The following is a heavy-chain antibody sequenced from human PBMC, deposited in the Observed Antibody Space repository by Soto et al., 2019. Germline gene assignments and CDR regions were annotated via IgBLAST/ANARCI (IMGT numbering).Heavy chain of an antibody. J-gene: IGHJ5*02. D-gene: IGHD3-3*01. CDR1: GYTFNTYG. Sequence: GASVKVSCKTSGYTFNTYGINWVRQALGQGLELMGWISAYDGKTTYAEKFQGRVTLTTDTSTSTAYMELRSLRSDDTAIYYCARDPHEFWTSYWFDPWGQGTPVTVSS. CDR2: ISAYDGKT. CDR3: ARDPHEFWTSYWFDP. V-gene: IGHV1-18*01.